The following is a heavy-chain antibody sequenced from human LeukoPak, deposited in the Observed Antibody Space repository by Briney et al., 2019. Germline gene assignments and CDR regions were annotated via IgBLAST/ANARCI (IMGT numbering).Heavy chain of an antibody. V-gene: IGHV4-30-4*08. CDR2: IYYSGST. Sequence: KASETLSLTCTVSGGSISSGDYYWSWIRQPPGKGLEWIGYIYYSGSTYYNPSLKSRVTISVDTSKNRFSLKLSSVTAADTAVYYCARVATITIFGVVISELGFDPWGQGTLVTVSS. D-gene: IGHD3-3*01. J-gene: IGHJ5*02. CDR3: ARVATITIFGVVISELGFDP. CDR1: GGSISSGDYY.